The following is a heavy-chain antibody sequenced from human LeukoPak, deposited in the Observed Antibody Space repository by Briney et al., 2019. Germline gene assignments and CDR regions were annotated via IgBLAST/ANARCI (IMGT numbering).Heavy chain of an antibody. CDR1: GGTFSTYA. J-gene: IGHJ4*02. V-gene: IGHV1-69*01. Sequence: ASVKVSCKPSGGTFSTYAINWVRQAPGQGLEWMGGIIPIFGTANYAQKFHGRVTIAADESTSTAYMELSSLRSEDTAVYYCARGSPTYYYDSSGYYYFDYWGQGTLVTVSS. CDR2: IIPIFGTA. CDR3: ARGSPTYYYDSSGYYYFDY. D-gene: IGHD3-22*01.